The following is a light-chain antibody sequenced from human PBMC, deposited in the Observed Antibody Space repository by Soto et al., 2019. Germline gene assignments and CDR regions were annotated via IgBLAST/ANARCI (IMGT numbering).Light chain of an antibody. Sequence: SWRTQSPSLLSASPGDGVTMSCRISQGISSYLAWYQQKPGKVPKRLMYSANRLESGVPSRFSGSGSGTEFTLTISSLQPEDFATYYCLQHKGYARTFGQGTKVDIK. CDR1: QGISSY. CDR2: SAN. J-gene: IGKJ1*01. CDR3: LQHKGYART. V-gene: IGKV1D-8*02.